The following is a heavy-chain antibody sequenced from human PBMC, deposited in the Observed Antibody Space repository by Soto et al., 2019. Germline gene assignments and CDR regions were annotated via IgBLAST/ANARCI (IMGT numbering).Heavy chain of an antibody. Sequence: PSETLSLTCAVYGGSFSGYYWSWIGQPPGKGLAWIGEINHSGSTNYNPSLKSRVTISVDTSKNQFSLKLSSVTAADTAVYYCASQLELLMVYDYWGQGTLVTVSS. CDR2: INHSGST. V-gene: IGHV4-34*01. D-gene: IGHD1-7*01. CDR3: ASQLELLMVYDY. J-gene: IGHJ4*02. CDR1: GGSFSGYY.